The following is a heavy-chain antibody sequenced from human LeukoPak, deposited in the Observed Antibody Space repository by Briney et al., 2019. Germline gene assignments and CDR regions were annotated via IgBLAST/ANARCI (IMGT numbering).Heavy chain of an antibody. Sequence: PGGSLRLSCAASGFTFSSYAMSWVRQAPGKGLEWVSAISGSGGSTYYADSVKGRFTISRDNSKNTLYLQMNSLRAEDTAVYYCAKDPRGCSSTSCYSDYWGQGTLVTASS. D-gene: IGHD2-2*01. J-gene: IGHJ4*02. CDR2: ISGSGGST. V-gene: IGHV3-23*01. CDR3: AKDPRGCSSTSCYSDY. CDR1: GFTFSSYA.